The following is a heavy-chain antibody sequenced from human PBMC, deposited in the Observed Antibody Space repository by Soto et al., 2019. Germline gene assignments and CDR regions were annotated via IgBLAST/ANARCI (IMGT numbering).Heavy chain of an antibody. CDR2: IRSNSYGGTL. D-gene: IGHD6-19*01. V-gene: IGHV3-49*03. CDR1: GFSVCDFA. J-gene: IGHJ1*01. CDR3: TRDDNGWYGGF. Sequence: EVQLVESGGGLVQPGRSLRLSCTTSGFSVCDFALSWFRQAPGKGLEWVGLIRSNSYGGTLEYAASVEGRFTISRDDSKSTAYLEMNSLKTEDTAVYYCTRDDNGWYGGFWGQGTLVTVSS.